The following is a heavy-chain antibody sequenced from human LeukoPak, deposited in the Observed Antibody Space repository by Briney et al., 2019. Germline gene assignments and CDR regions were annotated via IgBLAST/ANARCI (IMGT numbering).Heavy chain of an antibody. CDR2: IYYSGST. D-gene: IGHD6-13*01. J-gene: IGHJ5*02. Sequence: PSQTLSLTCTVSGGSISSGGYYWSWIRQHPGKGLEWIGYIYYSGSTYYNPSLKSRVTISVDTSKNQFSLKLSSVTAADTAVYYCARGASAYSSSWYEGVGFDPWGQGTLVTVSS. CDR3: ARGASAYSSSWYEGVGFDP. CDR1: GGSISSGGYY. V-gene: IGHV4-31*03.